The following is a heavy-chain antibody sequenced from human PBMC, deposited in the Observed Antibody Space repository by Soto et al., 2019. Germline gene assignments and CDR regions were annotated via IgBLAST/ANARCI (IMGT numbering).Heavy chain of an antibody. D-gene: IGHD5-12*01. V-gene: IGHV4-4*02. J-gene: IGHJ6*03. CDR2: IYHSGST. CDR3: ACGYDYYYYMDV. Sequence: QVQLQESGPGLVKPSGTLPLTCAVSSGSFSSSKWWSWVRQPPGKGLEWIGEIYHSGSTHYNPSLKSRVTISVDKSKNQFSLKLSSVTAADTAVYYCACGYDYYYYMDVWGKGTTVTVSS. CDR1: SGSFSSSKW.